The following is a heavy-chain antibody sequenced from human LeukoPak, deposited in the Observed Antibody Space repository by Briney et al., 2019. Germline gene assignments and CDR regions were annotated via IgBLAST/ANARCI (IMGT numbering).Heavy chain of an antibody. J-gene: IGHJ4*02. D-gene: IGHD3-10*01. CDR2: IKRKTDGGTT. V-gene: IGHV3-15*01. CDR3: VGSFLGY. CDR1: GFTISNTW. Sequence: PGGSLRLSCAASGFTISNTWMSWVRQARGKGLEWVGRIKRKTDGGTTDYTAPVKGRFTISRDDSENTLYLQMNSLKTEDTAVYYCVGSFLGYWGQGTLVTVSS.